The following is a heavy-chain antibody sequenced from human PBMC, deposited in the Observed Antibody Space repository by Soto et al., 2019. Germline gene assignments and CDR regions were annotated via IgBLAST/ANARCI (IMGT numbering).Heavy chain of an antibody. CDR3: ARMYYDFWSGLEGTTDV. CDR1: GGSFSGYY. J-gene: IGHJ6*04. CDR2: INHSGST. D-gene: IGHD3-3*01. Sequence: PSETLSLACAVYGGSFSGYYWSWIRQPPGKGLEWIGEINHSGSTNYNPSLKSRVTISVDTSKNRFSLKLSSVTAADTAVYYCARMYYDFWSGLEGTTDVWGKGTTVTVSS. V-gene: IGHV4-34*01.